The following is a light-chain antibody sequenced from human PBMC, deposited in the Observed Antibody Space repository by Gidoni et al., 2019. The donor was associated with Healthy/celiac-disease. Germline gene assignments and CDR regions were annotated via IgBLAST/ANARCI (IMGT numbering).Light chain of an antibody. Sequence: EIVMTQSPATLSVSPGERATLSCRASQSVSSNLAWYQQKPGQAPRLLIYGASTRATGTPARPSRRGSGTEFTLTISSLQSEDFAVYYCQQYNNWPPVTFGGGTKVEIK. J-gene: IGKJ4*01. V-gene: IGKV3-15*01. CDR1: QSVSSN. CDR3: QQYNNWPPVT. CDR2: GAS.